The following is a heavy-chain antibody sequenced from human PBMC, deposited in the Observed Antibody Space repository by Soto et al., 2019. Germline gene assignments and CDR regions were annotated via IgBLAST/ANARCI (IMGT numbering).Heavy chain of an antibody. J-gene: IGHJ4*02. D-gene: IGHD3-3*02. Sequence: EVQLVESGGGLVQPGGSLRLSCAASGFTFSPDWMHWVRQAPGKGLVWVSHSNTDGSSTGYADSVKGRFTISRDNAKNTLYLKMNSLRAEDTAVYYCARAISGGTVAFDYWGQGTLVTVSS. CDR1: GFTFSPDW. CDR3: ARAISGGTVAFDY. CDR2: SNTDGSST. V-gene: IGHV3-74*01.